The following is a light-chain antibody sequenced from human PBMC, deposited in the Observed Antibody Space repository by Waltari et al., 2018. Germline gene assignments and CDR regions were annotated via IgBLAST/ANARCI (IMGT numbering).Light chain of an antibody. J-gene: IGKJ5*01. Sequence: DIQMTQSPSSLSASIGERVTITCRASQSISTLLNWYQQKPGRAPKLLIYAASSLRGAVPSRCSGSGSETDFTLTISSLQPDDFATYYCQQSYSSFTFGQGTRLEIK. CDR3: QQSYSSFT. CDR1: QSISTL. CDR2: AAS. V-gene: IGKV1-39*01.